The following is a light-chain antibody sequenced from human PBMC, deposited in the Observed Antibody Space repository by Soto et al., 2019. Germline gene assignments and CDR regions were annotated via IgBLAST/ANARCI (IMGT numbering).Light chain of an antibody. Sequence: QLVLTQSPSASASLGASVKLTCTLSSGHSSYAIAWHQQQPEKGPRYLMRLNSDGSHSKGGGIPDRFSGSSSGAERYLTISSLQSEDEADYYCQTWGTYVVFGGGTQLTVL. CDR3: QTWGTYVV. CDR2: LNSDGSH. CDR1: SGHSSYA. J-gene: IGLJ2*01. V-gene: IGLV4-69*01.